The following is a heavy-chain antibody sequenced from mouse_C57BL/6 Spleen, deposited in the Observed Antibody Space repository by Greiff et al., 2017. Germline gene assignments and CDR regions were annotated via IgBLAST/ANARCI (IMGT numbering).Heavy chain of an antibody. CDR1: GYTFTDYE. Sequence: VQLQQSGAELVRPGASVTLSCKASGYTFTDYEMHWVKQTPVHGLEWIGAIDPETGGPAYNQKFKGKAILTADKSSSTAYMELRSLTSEDSAVYYCTMGVLLRYYFDYWGQGTTLTVSS. V-gene: IGHV1-15*01. D-gene: IGHD1-1*01. J-gene: IGHJ2*01. CDR2: IDPETGGP. CDR3: TMGVLLRYYFDY.